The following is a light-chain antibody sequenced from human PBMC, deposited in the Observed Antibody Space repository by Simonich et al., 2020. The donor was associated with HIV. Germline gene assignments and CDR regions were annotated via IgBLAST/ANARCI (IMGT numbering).Light chain of an antibody. J-gene: IGKJ2*01. CDR1: QSILKRSNNKNY. CDR3: QQCHSHPHT. V-gene: IGKV4-1*01. CDR2: WSS. Sequence: DIVMTQSPDSLAVSLGERATINCKSSQSILKRSNNKNYLAWYQQKAGQPPKLLIYWSSTRESGVPDRFSGSGSGTDFTLTISSLQAEDVAVYFCQQCHSHPHTFGQGTKVEIK.